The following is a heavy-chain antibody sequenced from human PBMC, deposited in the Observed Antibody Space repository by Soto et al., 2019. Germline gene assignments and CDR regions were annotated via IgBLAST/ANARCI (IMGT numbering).Heavy chain of an antibody. CDR3: ARYRYCSSTSCYRYFDY. J-gene: IGHJ4*02. V-gene: IGHV4-59*08. CDR1: GGSISSYY. D-gene: IGHD2-2*01. Sequence: PSETLSLTCTVSGGSISSYYWSWIRQPPGRGLEWIGYIYYSGSTNYNPSLKSRVTISVDTSKNQFSLKLSSVTAADTAVYYCARYRYCSSTSCYRYFDYWGQGTLVTVSS. CDR2: IYYSGST.